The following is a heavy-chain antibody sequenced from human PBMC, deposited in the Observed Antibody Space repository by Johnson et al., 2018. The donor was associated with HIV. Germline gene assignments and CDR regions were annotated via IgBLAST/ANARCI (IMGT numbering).Heavy chain of an antibody. CDR1: GFSFSTYN. CDR3: AKERTAMVTPFDA. V-gene: IGHV3-30*18. CDR2: ISYSGSDT. J-gene: IGHJ3*01. Sequence: QVQLVESGGGVVQPGRSLRLSCAASGFSFSTYNMHWVRHAPGRGLEWVAFISYSGSDTYYVDSVKGRFTVSRDNSENTLVLQLNSLRDEDTAVYYCAKERTAMVTPFDAWGQGTRVTVSS. D-gene: IGHD5-18*01.